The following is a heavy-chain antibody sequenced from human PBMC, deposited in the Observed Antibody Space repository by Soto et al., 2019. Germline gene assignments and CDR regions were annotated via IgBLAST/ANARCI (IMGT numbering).Heavy chain of an antibody. CDR3: ARGGVGSGSEEGLYYFDY. CDR1: GFTFSSYG. D-gene: IGHD2-15*01. V-gene: IGHV3-33*01. J-gene: IGHJ4*02. Sequence: QVQLVESGGGVVQPGRSLRLSCAASGFTFSSYGMHWVRQAPGKGLEWVAVIWYDGSNKYYADSVKGRFTISRDNSKNTLYLKMNSLRAEDTAVYYCARGGVGSGSEEGLYYFDYWGQGTLVTVSS. CDR2: IWYDGSNK.